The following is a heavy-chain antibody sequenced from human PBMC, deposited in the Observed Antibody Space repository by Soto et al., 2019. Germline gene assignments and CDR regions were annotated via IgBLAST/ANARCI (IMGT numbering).Heavy chain of an antibody. CDR2: IYYSGST. D-gene: IGHD3-22*01. V-gene: IGHV4-31*03. CDR3: ARAMSPYYYDSSGQTNWFDP. J-gene: IGHJ5*02. Sequence: PSDTLSLTCTVADGSISSGGYYWRWNRQHPGKGLEWIGYIYYSGSTYYNPSLKSRVTISVDTSKNQFSLKLSSVTAADTAVYYCARAMSPYYYDSSGQTNWFDPWGQGTLVTVSS. CDR1: DGSISSGGYY.